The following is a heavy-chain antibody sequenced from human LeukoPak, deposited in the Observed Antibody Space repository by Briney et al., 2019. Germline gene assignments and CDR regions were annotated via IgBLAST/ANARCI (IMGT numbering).Heavy chain of an antibody. CDR2: IKQDGSEK. Sequence: GGSLRLSCAASGFTFSSHWMSWVRQAPGKGLEWVANIKQDGSEKYYVDSVKGRFTISRDNAKNSLYLQMNSLRAEDTAVYYCARDCPNYYDSSGYYYWFDPWGQGTLVTVSS. V-gene: IGHV3-7*01. D-gene: IGHD3-22*01. J-gene: IGHJ5*02. CDR1: GFTFSSHW. CDR3: ARDCPNYYDSSGYYYWFDP.